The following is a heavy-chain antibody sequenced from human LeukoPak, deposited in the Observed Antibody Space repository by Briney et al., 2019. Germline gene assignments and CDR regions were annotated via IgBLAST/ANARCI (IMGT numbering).Heavy chain of an antibody. CDR1: GYSIRSGSY. CDR2: MFHSGDT. Sequence: SETLSLTCDVSGYSIRSGSYWGWLRQPPGKGLEWFGCMFHSGDTYHNPSLKSRVTISADTSKNQFSLKLTSVTAADTAVYYCAKVGAYGDYARHDYWGQGTLVTVSS. J-gene: IGHJ4*02. D-gene: IGHD4-17*01. CDR3: AKVGAYGDYARHDY. V-gene: IGHV4-38-2*01.